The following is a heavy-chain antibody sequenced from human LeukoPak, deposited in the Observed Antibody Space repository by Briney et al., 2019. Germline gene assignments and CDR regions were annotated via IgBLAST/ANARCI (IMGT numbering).Heavy chain of an antibody. Sequence: GGSLRLSCAASGFIFTNYFMSWVRQAPGKGLEWVAVISYDGGSKYYADSVKGRFTISRDNSKNTLYLQMNSLRAEDTAVYYCAKDMYYYDSSGYLFDYWGQGTLVTVSS. CDR1: GFIFTNYF. V-gene: IGHV3-30*18. J-gene: IGHJ4*02. CDR3: AKDMYYYDSSGYLFDY. CDR2: ISYDGGSK. D-gene: IGHD3-22*01.